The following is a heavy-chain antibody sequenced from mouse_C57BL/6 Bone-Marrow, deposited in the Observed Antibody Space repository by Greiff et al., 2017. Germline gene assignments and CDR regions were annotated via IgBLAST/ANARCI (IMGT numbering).Heavy chain of an antibody. CDR1: GYTFTSYW. J-gene: IGHJ4*01. Sequence: QVQLQQPGAELVKPGASVKLSCKASGYTFTSYWMQWVKQRPGQGLEWIGEIDPSDSYTNYNQKFKGKATLTVDTSSSTAYMQLSSLTSEDSAVYYCAREGEIYYDYVRGYWGQGTSVTVSS. D-gene: IGHD2-4*01. CDR2: IDPSDSYT. CDR3: AREGEIYYDYVRGY. V-gene: IGHV1-50*01.